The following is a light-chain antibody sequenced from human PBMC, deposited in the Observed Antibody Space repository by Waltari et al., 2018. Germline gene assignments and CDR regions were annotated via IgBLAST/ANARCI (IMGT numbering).Light chain of an antibody. CDR2: DVT. CDR1: SSDVGLHDY. J-gene: IGLJ1*01. Sequence: SALPQPASVSGSPGQSLSISSTGTSSDVGLHDYVSWYQQHPDKAPKLLIYDVTQRPSGISHRFSGSKSGYTASLTISGLQSEDEADYYCLSYTTSDTYVFGSGTWVTVL. CDR3: LSYTTSDTYV. V-gene: IGLV2-14*03.